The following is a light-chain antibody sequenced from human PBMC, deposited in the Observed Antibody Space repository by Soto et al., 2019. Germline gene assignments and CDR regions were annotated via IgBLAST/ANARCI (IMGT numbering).Light chain of an antibody. Sequence: QSVLTQPPSVSGAPGQRVTISCTGSSSNIGANYDVHWYQVLPGTAPKLLIYANTNRPSGVPDRFSGSKSGTSASLAITGLQAEDEADYFCSSDAGNYNDVFGTGTKLTVL. CDR1: SSNIGANYD. J-gene: IGLJ1*01. CDR3: SSDAGNYNDV. V-gene: IGLV1-40*01. CDR2: ANT.